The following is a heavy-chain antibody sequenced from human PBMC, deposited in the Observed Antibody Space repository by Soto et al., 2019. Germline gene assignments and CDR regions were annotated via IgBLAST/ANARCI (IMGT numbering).Heavy chain of an antibody. CDR2: ISYDGSNK. Sequence: QVQLVESGGGVVQPGRSLRLSCAASGFTFSSYAMHWVRQAPGKGLEWVAVISYDGSNKYYADSVKGRFTISRDNSKNTLYLQMNSLRAEDTAVYYCARDQSGDREYWGQGTLVTVSS. V-gene: IGHV3-30-3*01. J-gene: IGHJ4*02. D-gene: IGHD4-17*01. CDR1: GFTFSSYA. CDR3: ARDQSGDREY.